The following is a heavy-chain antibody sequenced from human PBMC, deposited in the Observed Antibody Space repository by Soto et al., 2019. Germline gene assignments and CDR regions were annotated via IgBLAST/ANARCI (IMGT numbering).Heavy chain of an antibody. CDR1: GFTFSSYW. D-gene: IGHD6-13*01. J-gene: IGHJ6*03. Sequence: GESLKISCAASGFTFSSYWMSWVRQAPGKGLEWVANIKQDGSEKYYVDSVKGRFTISRDNAKNSLYLQMNSLRAEDTAVYYCARVLGDSSSWYYYYYYMDVWGKGTTVTVSS. CDR3: ARVLGDSSSWYYYYYYMDV. V-gene: IGHV3-7*01. CDR2: IKQDGSEK.